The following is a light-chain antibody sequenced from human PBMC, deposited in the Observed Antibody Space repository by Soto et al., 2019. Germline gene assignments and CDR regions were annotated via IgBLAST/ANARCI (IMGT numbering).Light chain of an antibody. V-gene: IGKV1-5*01. CDR3: QQYNSYS. Sequence: DIQLTQSSSTLSASVGDSVTITCRASQSISSWLVWYQQKPGKAPKLLIYDASSLESGVPSRFSGSGSGTEFTLTISSLQPDDFATYYCQQYNSYSFGQGTKVDI. CDR1: QSISSW. CDR2: DAS. J-gene: IGKJ1*01.